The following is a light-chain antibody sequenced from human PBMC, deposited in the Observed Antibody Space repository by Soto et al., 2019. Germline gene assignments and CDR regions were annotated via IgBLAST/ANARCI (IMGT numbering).Light chain of an antibody. J-gene: IGLJ1*01. V-gene: IGLV2-14*01. Sequence: QPVLTKPASVSGSPGRSLTISCTGTSSDVGGYNYVSWYQQHPGKAPKLMIYDVSNRPSGVSNRFSGSKSGNTASLTISGLQAEDEADYYCSSYTSSSTLVVFGTGSKVNVL. CDR1: SSDVGGYNY. CDR2: DVS. CDR3: SSYTSSSTLVV.